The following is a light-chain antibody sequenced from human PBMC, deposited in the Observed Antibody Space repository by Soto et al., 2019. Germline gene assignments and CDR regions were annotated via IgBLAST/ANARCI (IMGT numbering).Light chain of an antibody. J-gene: IGKJ1*01. Sequence: EIEMTQSPATPSVSPGERDTLPCGASQSVRNYLAWYQQKPGHPPRLLMYGASTRPTGIPARFSGSGSGTDFTLTISRLEPEDFAVYYWQQYGSSGTFGQGTKVDIK. CDR3: QQYGSSGT. CDR1: QSVRNY. CDR2: GAS. V-gene: IGKV3-20*01.